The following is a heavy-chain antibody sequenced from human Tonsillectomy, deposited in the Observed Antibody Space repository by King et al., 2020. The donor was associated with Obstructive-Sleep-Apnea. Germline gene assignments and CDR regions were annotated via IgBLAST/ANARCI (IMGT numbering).Heavy chain of an antibody. J-gene: IGHJ4*02. Sequence: VQLVESGAEVKKPGESLRISCKGSGYSFTSSWISWVRQMPGKGLEWMGRIDPIDSFTNYSPSFQGHVTISADKSLSTAYLQWSSLKASDTAMYYCARHESFSPYDTKYSFDYWGQGILVTVSS. D-gene: IGHD3-22*01. V-gene: IGHV5-10-1*03. CDR3: ARHESFSPYDTKYSFDY. CDR2: IDPIDSFT. CDR1: GYSFTSSW.